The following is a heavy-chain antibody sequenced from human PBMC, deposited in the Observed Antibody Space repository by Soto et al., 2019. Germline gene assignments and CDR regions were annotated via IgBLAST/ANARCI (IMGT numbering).Heavy chain of an antibody. CDR1: GYTFTSYG. D-gene: IGHD6-13*01. CDR3: ARVAPPTKSSSSWLFGNY. Sequence: QVQLVQSGAEVKKPGASVKVSCKASGYTFTSYGISWERQAPGQGLEWMGWISAYNGNTNYAQKLQGRVTMTTDTSTSTAYMELRSLRSDDTAVYYCARVAPPTKSSSSWLFGNYWGQGTLVTVSS. CDR2: ISAYNGNT. V-gene: IGHV1-18*01. J-gene: IGHJ4*02.